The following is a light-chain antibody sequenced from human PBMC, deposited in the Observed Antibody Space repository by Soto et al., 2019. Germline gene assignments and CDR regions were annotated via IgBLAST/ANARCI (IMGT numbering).Light chain of an antibody. CDR3: QKYNTAPQT. J-gene: IGKJ1*01. V-gene: IGKV1-27*01. CDR1: QGIIDY. Sequence: DIQMTQSPSSLSASVGDRVTITCRASQGIIDYLAWYQHKPGKAPNLLIYAASTLHSGVPSRFSGSGSGTDFPLTISNLQPEDVGTYYCQKYNTAPQTFGPGTKVEIK. CDR2: AAS.